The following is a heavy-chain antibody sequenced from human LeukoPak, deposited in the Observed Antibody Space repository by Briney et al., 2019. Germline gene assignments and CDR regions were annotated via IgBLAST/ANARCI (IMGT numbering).Heavy chain of an antibody. CDR1: GFSFSTYS. CDR3: AKVRLGATTDAFDI. V-gene: IGHV3-23*01. J-gene: IGHJ3*02. CDR2: ISGSGGST. Sequence: GGSLRLSCAASGFSFSTYSFSWVRQAPGKGLEWVSAISGSGGSTYYADSVKGRFTISRDNSKNTLYLQMNSLRAEDTAVYYCAKVRLGATTDAFDIWGQGTMVTVSS. D-gene: IGHD1-26*01.